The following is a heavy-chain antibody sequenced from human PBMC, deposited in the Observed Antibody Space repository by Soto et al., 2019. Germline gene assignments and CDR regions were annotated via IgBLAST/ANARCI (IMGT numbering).Heavy chain of an antibody. CDR2: IYYSGST. J-gene: IGHJ4*02. CDR1: GGSISSSSYY. V-gene: IGHV4-39*01. CDR3: ARVGSGGYLTFDY. Sequence: QLQLQESGPGLVKPSETLSLTCTVSGGSISSSSYYWGWIRQPPGKGLEWIGSIYYSGSTYYNPSLKSRVTIAVDTSKNQFSLKLSSVTAADTAVYYCARVGSGGYLTFDYWGQGTLVTVSS. D-gene: IGHD3-10*01.